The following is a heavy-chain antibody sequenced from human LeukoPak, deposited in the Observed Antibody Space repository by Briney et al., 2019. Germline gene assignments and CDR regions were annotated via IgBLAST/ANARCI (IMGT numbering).Heavy chain of an antibody. J-gene: IGHJ4*02. CDR3: ARPKYCSGGSCYYFDY. CDR1: GFTFSSYW. Sequence: GGSLRLSCAASGFTFSSYWMSWVRQAPGKGLEWVANIKQDGSEKYYVDSVKGRFTISRDNAKNSLYLQMNSLRAEDTAVYYCARPKYCSGGSCYYFDYWGQGTLVTVSS. CDR2: IKQDGSEK. D-gene: IGHD2-15*01. V-gene: IGHV3-7*01.